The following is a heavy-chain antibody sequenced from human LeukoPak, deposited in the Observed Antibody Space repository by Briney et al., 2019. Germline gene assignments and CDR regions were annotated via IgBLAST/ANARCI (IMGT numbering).Heavy chain of an antibody. CDR3: ARVSAPWYDSSGYAFDY. Sequence: GGSLRLSCAASGFTFSSYAMHWVRQAPGKGLEWVAVISYDGSNKYYADSVKGRFTISRDNSKNTLYLQMNSLRAEDTAVYYCARVSAPWYDSSGYAFDYWGQGTLVTVSS. CDR1: GFTFSSYA. D-gene: IGHD3-22*01. CDR2: ISYDGSNK. J-gene: IGHJ4*02. V-gene: IGHV3-30*04.